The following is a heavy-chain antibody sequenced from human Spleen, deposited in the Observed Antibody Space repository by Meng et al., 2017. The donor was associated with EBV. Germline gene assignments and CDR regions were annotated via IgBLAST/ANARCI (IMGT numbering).Heavy chain of an antibody. V-gene: IGHV1-46*02. CDR3: ARDGTSNWLLNWFDP. Sequence: QRWRSGAEVKNPGASVKVSCKATGNTFNDYYMYWVRQAPGQGLEWLGIINPSGGSTRYAQKFQGRVTMTRDTSTSTVYMELSSLTSEDTAVYYCARDGTSNWLLNWFDPWGQGTLVTVSS. CDR2: INPSGGST. J-gene: IGHJ5*02. D-gene: IGHD6-13*01. CDR1: GNTFNDYY.